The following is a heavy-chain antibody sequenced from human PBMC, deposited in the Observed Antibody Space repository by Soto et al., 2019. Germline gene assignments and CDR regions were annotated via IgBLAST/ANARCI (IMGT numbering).Heavy chain of an antibody. CDR2: IYYSGST. CDR1: GGSISSYY. Sequence: QVQLQESGPGLVKPSETLSLTCTVSGGSISSYYWSWIRQPPGKGLEWIGYIYYSGSTNYNPSLKSRVTISVDTSKTQFSLKVGSVTAADTAVYCCARGGGYGLGDYWGQGTLVTVSS. CDR3: ARGGGYGLGDY. D-gene: IGHD7-27*01. J-gene: IGHJ4*02. V-gene: IGHV4-59*01.